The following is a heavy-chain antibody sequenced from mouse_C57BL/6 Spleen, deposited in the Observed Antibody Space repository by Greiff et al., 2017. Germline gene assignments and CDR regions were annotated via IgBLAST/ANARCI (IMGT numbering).Heavy chain of an antibody. CDR1: GYTFTDYY. J-gene: IGHJ4*01. D-gene: IGHD2-4*01. V-gene: IGHV1-26*01. Sequence: EVQLQQSGPELVKPGASVKISCKASGYTFTDYYMNWVKQSHGKSLEWIGDINPNNGGTSYNQKFKGKATLTVDKSSSTAYLEHRSLTSEDSAVYYFARFDYDPSPYAMDYWGQGTSVTVSS. CDR2: INPNNGGT. CDR3: ARFDYDPSPYAMDY.